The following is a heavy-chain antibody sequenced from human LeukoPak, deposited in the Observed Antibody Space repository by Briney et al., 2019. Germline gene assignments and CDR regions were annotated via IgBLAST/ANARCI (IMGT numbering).Heavy chain of an antibody. Sequence: GTSLRLSCAASGFTFSSYGMNWVRQAPGKGLEWVAVTSYDGSLKFYADSVKGRFTISRDNAKNSLYLQMNSLRAEDTAVYYCAREGDYYDSSGSFDYWGQGTLVTVSS. D-gene: IGHD3-22*01. V-gene: IGHV3-30*03. CDR3: AREGDYYDSSGSFDY. CDR1: GFTFSSYG. CDR2: TSYDGSLK. J-gene: IGHJ4*02.